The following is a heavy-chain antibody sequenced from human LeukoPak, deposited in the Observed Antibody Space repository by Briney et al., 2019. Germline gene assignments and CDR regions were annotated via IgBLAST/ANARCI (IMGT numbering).Heavy chain of an antibody. CDR3: ARHDFWSGYYKEAYYYYMDV. J-gene: IGHJ6*03. D-gene: IGHD3-3*01. Sequence: SVQVSCKASGGSLSSYAISWVRQAPGQGLEGMGGTIPIFGTANYAQKFQGRVTITTDESTSTAYMELSSLRSEDTAVYYCARHDFWSGYYKEAYYYYMDVWGKGTTVTVSS. V-gene: IGHV1-69*05. CDR1: GGSLSSYA. CDR2: TIPIFGTA.